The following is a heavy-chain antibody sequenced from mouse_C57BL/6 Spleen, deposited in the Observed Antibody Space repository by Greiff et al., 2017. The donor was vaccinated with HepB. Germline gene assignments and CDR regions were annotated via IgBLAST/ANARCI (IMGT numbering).Heavy chain of an antibody. CDR3: ARGKGYDSPFAY. CDR1: GYTFTSYW. CDR2: IHPNSGST. J-gene: IGHJ3*01. Sequence: VQLQQPGAELVKPGASVKLSCKASGYTFTSYWMHWVKQRPGQGLEWIGMIHPNSGSTNYNEKFKSKATLTVDKSSSTAYMQLSSLTSEDSAVYYCARGKGYDSPFAYWGQGTLVTVSA. D-gene: IGHD2-4*01. V-gene: IGHV1-64*01.